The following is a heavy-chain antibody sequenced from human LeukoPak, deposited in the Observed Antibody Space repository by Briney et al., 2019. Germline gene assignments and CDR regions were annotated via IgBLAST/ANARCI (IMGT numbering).Heavy chain of an antibody. V-gene: IGHV4-30-4*08. CDR3: ARVSPYYDFWSGYGDY. J-gene: IGHJ4*02. CDR2: IYYSGST. Sequence: SETVSLTCTVSGGSISSGDYYWSWIRQPPGKGLEWIGYIYYSGSTYYNPSLKSRVTISVDTSKNQFSLKLSSVTAADTAVYYCARVSPYYDFWSGYGDYWGQGTLVTVSS. CDR1: GGSISSGDYY. D-gene: IGHD3-3*01.